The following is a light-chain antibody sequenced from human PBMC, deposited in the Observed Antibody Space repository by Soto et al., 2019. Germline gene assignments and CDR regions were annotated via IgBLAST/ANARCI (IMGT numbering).Light chain of an antibody. CDR3: QQYYSYPRT. CDR1: QSVRSW. J-gene: IGKJ1*01. V-gene: IGKV1-5*01. Sequence: DIHMTYSSSTLSSSVVDRVTITCRASQSVRSWLAWYQQKPGKAPRLLIYDASTLQSGVPSRFSGSGSGTDFTLTISCLQSEDFATYYCQQYYSYPRTFGQGTKVDI. CDR2: DAS.